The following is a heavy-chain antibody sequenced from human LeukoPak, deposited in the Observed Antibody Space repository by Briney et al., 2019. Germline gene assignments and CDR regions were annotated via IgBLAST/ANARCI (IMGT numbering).Heavy chain of an antibody. V-gene: IGHV4-59*01. D-gene: IGHD3-10*01. CDR3: ARVYYGRSYDYWYFDL. CDR2: IFYSGST. J-gene: IGHJ2*01. CDR1: GGSISSYY. Sequence: SETLSLTCTVSGGSISSYYWSWIRQSPGKGLEWIGYIFYSGSTNYNPSLKSRVTISVDTSKNQFSLKLSSVTAADTAVYFCARVYYGRSYDYWYFDLWGRGTLITVSS.